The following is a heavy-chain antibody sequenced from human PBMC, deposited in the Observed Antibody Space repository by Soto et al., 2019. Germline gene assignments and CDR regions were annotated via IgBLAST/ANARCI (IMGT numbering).Heavy chain of an antibody. CDR3: ARVATYDGYYYYMDV. J-gene: IGHJ6*03. V-gene: IGHV1-69*02. Sequence: SVKVSCKASGDTFSNYTITWVRQAPGQGLEWMGRIIPILGIANYAQKFQGRVTITADKSTSTAYMKMSSLRSEDTAVYYCARVATYDGYYYYMDVWGKGTTVTVSS. D-gene: IGHD2-8*01. CDR2: IIPILGIA. CDR1: GDTFSNYT.